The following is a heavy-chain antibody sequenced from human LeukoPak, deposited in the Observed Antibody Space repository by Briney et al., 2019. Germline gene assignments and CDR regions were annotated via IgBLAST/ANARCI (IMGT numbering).Heavy chain of an antibody. V-gene: IGHV4-39*07. CDR1: GGSISSSSYY. J-gene: IGHJ5*02. Sequence: PSETLSLTCTVSGGSISSSSYYWGWIRQPPGKGLECIGSIYYSGSTYYNPSLKSRVTISVDTSKNQFSLKLSSVTAADTAVYYCASNYGDYATNWFDPWGQGTLVTVSS. D-gene: IGHD4-17*01. CDR3: ASNYGDYATNWFDP. CDR2: IYYSGST.